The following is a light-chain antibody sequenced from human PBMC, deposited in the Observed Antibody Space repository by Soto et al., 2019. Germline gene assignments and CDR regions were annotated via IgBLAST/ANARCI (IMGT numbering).Light chain of an antibody. Sequence: DIQMTQSPSSLSASVGDRVTITCRASQSISSYLNWYQQKPGKAPKLLIYAASSLQSGVPSRFSGSGSGTDFTLTISSLQPEDFATYYCQQSYNTLALTFGRGTKVEIK. CDR1: QSISSY. J-gene: IGKJ4*01. CDR3: QQSYNTLALT. CDR2: AAS. V-gene: IGKV1-39*01.